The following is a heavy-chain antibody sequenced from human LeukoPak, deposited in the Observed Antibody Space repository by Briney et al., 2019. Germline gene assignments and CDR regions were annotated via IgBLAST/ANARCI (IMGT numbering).Heavy chain of an antibody. D-gene: IGHD6-19*01. J-gene: IGHJ5*02. V-gene: IGHV4-4*02. CDR3: ARRTARGAVAVAFDP. CDR2: IYHSGST. CDR1: GGSISSSNW. Sequence: SGTLSLTCAVSGGSISSSNWWSWVRQPPGKGLEWIGEIYHSGSTNYNPSLKSRVTISVDKSKNQFSLKLSSVTAADTAVYYCARRTARGAVAVAFDPWGQGTLVTVSS.